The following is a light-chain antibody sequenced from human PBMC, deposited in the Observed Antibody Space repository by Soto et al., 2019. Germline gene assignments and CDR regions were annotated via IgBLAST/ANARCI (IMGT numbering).Light chain of an antibody. CDR2: DVS. CDR1: SSDVDGYNY. V-gene: IGLV2-14*01. CDR3: SSYTTSSTYV. Sequence: QSALTQPASVSGSPGQSITISCTGTSSDVDGYNYVSWYQQHPGKAPKLMIYDVSNRPTGVSNRFSGSKSGNTASLTISGLQAEDEAGYYCSSYTTSSTYVFGTGTKVTVL. J-gene: IGLJ1*01.